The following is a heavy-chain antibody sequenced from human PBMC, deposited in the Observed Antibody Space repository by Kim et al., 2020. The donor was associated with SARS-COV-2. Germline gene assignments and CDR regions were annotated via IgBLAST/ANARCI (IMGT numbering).Heavy chain of an antibody. V-gene: IGHV4-59*01. CDR3: AKAVSLKDWFDP. Sequence: NYNPSLKSRVTISVDTSKNQFSLKLSSVTAADTAVYYCAKAVSLKDWFDPWGQGTLVTVSS. D-gene: IGHD2-8*01. J-gene: IGHJ5*02.